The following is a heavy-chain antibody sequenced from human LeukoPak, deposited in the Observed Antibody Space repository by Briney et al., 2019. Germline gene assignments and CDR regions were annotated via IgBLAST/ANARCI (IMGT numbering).Heavy chain of an antibody. J-gene: IGHJ4*02. CDR1: GYTFTSYY. CDR2: INPSGGST. CDR3: ARGRSNVDTAMVY. V-gene: IGHV1-46*01. Sequence: ASVKVSCKASGYTFTSYYMHWVRQAPGQGLEWMGIINPSGGSTSYAQKFQGRVTMTRNTSISTAYMELSSLRSEDTAVYYCARGRSNVDTAMVYWGQGTLVTVSS. D-gene: IGHD5-18*01.